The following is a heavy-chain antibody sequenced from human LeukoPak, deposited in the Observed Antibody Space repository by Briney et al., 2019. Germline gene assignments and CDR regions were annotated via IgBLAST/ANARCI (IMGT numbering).Heavy chain of an antibody. V-gene: IGHV5-51*01. CDR2: IYPGDSDT. Sequence: GASLKISCKGSGSRFTSYWIGWVRQMPGKGLEWMGIIYPGDSDTRYSPSFQGQVTISADKSISTAYLQWSSLKASDTAMYYCARHEIFRGLTHWGQGTLVTVSS. CDR3: ARHEIFRGLTH. J-gene: IGHJ4*02. D-gene: IGHD3-9*01. CDR1: GSRFTSYW.